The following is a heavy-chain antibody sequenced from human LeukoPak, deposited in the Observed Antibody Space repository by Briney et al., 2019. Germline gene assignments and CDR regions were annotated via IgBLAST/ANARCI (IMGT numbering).Heavy chain of an antibody. CDR1: GYTFTSYG. CDR3: ARDAITCSSTSCRSGWFDP. J-gene: IGHJ5*02. D-gene: IGHD2-2*01. Sequence: ASVKVSCKASGYTFTSYGISWVRQAPGQGLEWMGWIGAYNGNTNYAQKLQGRVTMTTDTSTSTAYMELRSLRSDDTAVYYCARDAITCSSTSCRSGWFDPWGQGTLVTVSS. V-gene: IGHV1-18*01. CDR2: IGAYNGNT.